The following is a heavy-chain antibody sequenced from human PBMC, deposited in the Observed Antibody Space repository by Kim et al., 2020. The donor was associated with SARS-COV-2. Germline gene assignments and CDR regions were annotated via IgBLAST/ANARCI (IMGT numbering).Heavy chain of an antibody. CDR2: IYYSGST. CDR3: ARHLGSAVEPPDY. D-gene: IGHD6-19*01. J-gene: IGHJ4*02. CDR1: GGSISSSSYY. V-gene: IGHV4-39*01. Sequence: SETLSLTCTVSGGSISSSSYYWGWIRQPPGKGLEWIGSIYYSGSTYYNPSLKSRVTISVDTSKNQFSLKLSSVTAADTAVYYCARHLGSAVEPPDYWGQGTRVTVSS.